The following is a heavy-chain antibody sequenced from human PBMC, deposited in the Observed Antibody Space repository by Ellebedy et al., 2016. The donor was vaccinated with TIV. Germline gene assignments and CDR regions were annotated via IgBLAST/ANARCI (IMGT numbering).Heavy chain of an antibody. CDR1: GFTFSAYA. V-gene: IGHV3-72*01. J-gene: IGHJ4*02. D-gene: IGHD3-16*01. CDR3: ARQMGD. Sequence: GESLKISCSASGFTFSAYAMFWVRQAPGKGLEWVGRAGNKAHSYTTTYAASVKGRFTISRDDSKNSVYLQMNSLKTEDTAVYYCARQMGDWGQGTLVTVSS. CDR2: AGNKAHSYTT.